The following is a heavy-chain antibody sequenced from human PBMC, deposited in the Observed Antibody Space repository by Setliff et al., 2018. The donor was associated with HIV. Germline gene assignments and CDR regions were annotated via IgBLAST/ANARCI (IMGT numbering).Heavy chain of an antibody. D-gene: IGHD3-10*01. CDR3: ASFVFRDSTDEYYRPPGDHPLYYFDY. V-gene: IGHV1-69-2*01. CDR2: IDPEDGET. J-gene: IGHJ4*02. CDR1: GYTFTDYY. Sequence: ASVKVSCQASGYTFTDYYIHWVQQAPGKGLEWMGHIDPEDGETIYADNFQGRVTMTADRSTNTAYMELGSLRSEDTAVYYCASFVFRDSTDEYYRPPGDHPLYYFDYWAQGTLVTVSS.